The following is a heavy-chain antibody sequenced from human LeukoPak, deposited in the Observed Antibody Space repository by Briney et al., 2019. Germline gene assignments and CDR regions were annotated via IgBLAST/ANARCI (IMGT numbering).Heavy chain of an antibody. J-gene: IGHJ4*02. CDR1: GYSFTSYW. CDR2: IYPGDSDT. Sequence: GESLKISCKGSGYSFTSYWIGWVRQMPGKGLEWMGIIYPGDSDTRYSPSFQGQVTISADKSISTAYLQWSSLKASDTAMYYCARRYYDILTGYHSYFDHWGQGTLVTVSS. V-gene: IGHV5-51*01. D-gene: IGHD3-9*01. CDR3: ARRYYDILTGYHSYFDH.